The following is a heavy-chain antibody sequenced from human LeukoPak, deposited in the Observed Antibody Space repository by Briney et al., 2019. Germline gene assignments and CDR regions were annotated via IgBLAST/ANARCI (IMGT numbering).Heavy chain of an antibody. CDR2: IIPILGIA. V-gene: IGHV1-69*04. J-gene: IGHJ4*02. Sequence: ASVTVSCKASGGTFSSYAISWVRQAPGQGLEWMGRIIPILGIANYAQKFQGRVTITADKSTSTAYMELSSLRSEDTAVYYCARDRSSGLFDYWGQGTLVTVSS. CDR3: ARDRSSGLFDY. D-gene: IGHD6-19*01. CDR1: GGTFSSYA.